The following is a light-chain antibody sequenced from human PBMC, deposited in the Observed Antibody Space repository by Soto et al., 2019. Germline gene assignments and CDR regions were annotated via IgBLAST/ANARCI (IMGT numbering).Light chain of an antibody. CDR2: GTS. J-gene: IGKJ5*01. V-gene: IGKV3-20*01. CDR1: QSVGSNY. CDR3: QQYGSSPIT. Sequence: EIVLTQSPGTLSLSPGEGATLSCRASQSVGSNYLAWYQQKPGQTPRLLIYGTSSRATGIPDRFSGSGSGTDFTLTISRLEPEDFAVYYCQQYGSSPITFGQGTRLEIK.